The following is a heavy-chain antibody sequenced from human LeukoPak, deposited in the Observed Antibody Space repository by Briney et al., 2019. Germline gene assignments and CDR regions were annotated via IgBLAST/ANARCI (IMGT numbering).Heavy chain of an antibody. J-gene: IGHJ4*02. D-gene: IGHD1-26*01. CDR3: ARVGSGSLSLDY. CDR2: INHSGST. V-gene: IGHV4-34*01. Sequence: SETLSLTCAVYGGSFSGYYWSWIRQPPGKGLEWMGEINHSGSTNYNPSLKSRVTISVDTSKNQFSLKLSSVTAADTAVYYCARVGSGSLSLDYWGQGTLVTVSS. CDR1: GGSFSGYY.